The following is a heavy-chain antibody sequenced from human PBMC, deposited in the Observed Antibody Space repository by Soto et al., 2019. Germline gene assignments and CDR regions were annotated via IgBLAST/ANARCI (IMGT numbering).Heavy chain of an antibody. CDR1: GYTFTSFG. CDR3: ARDGKVIFGVVNPNYYYYGMDV. D-gene: IGHD3-3*01. Sequence: ASVKVSCKASGYTFTSFGISWVRQAPGQGLEWMGWISAYTGNTNYAQKLQGRVTMTTDTSTTTAYMELRSLRSDDTAVYDCARDGKVIFGVVNPNYYYYGMDVWGQGTTVTVSS. CDR2: ISAYTGNT. V-gene: IGHV1-18*01. J-gene: IGHJ6*02.